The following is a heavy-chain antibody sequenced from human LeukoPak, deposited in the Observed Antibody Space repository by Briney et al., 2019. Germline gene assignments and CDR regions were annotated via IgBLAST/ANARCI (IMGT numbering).Heavy chain of an antibody. J-gene: IGHJ4*02. CDR2: ISGSGGST. CDR3: ARDPSENSYYFDY. D-gene: IGHD2-21*01. Sequence: GGSLRLSCAASGFTFSSYAMTWARQAPGKGLEWVSVISGSGGSTYYADSVKGRFTISRDNAKNSLYLQMNSLRAEDTAVYYCARDPSENSYYFDYWGQGTLVTVSS. CDR1: GFTFSSYA. V-gene: IGHV3-23*01.